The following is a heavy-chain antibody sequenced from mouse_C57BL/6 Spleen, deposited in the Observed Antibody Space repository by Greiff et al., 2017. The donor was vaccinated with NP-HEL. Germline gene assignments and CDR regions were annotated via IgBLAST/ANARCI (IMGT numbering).Heavy chain of an antibody. D-gene: IGHD2-3*01. CDR2: SRNKANDYTT. V-gene: IGHV7-1*01. Sequence: EVKLVESGGGLVQSGRSLRLSCATSGFTFSDFYMEWVRQAPGKGLEWIAASRNKANDYTTEYSASVKGRFIVSRDTSQSILYLQMNALRAEDTAIYYCARDVYDGYYWYFDVWGTGTTVTVSS. CDR3: ARDVYDGYYWYFDV. J-gene: IGHJ1*03. CDR1: GFTFSDFY.